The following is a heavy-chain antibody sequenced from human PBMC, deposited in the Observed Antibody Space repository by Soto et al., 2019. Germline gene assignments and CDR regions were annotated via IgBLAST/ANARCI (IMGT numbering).Heavy chain of an antibody. Sequence: QVQLVESGGGVVQPGRSLRLSCAASGFTFSSYGMHWVRQAPGKGLEWVAVISYDGSNKYYAESVKGRFTISRDNSKNTLYLQMNSLRAEDTAVYYCAKVKVALQWLVDWGQGTLVTVSS. V-gene: IGHV3-30*18. CDR3: AKVKVALQWLVD. J-gene: IGHJ4*02. CDR2: ISYDGSNK. D-gene: IGHD6-19*01. CDR1: GFTFSSYG.